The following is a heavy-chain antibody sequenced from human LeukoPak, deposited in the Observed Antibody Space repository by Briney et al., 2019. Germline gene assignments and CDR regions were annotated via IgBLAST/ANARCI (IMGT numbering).Heavy chain of an antibody. CDR1: GYTFTSYG. CDR3: ARDMSFAVSMVSPDY. CDR2: ISATNGNT. Sequence: ASVKVSCKASGYTFTSYGISWVRQAPGQGLEWMGWISATNGNTKYTQSLQGRVTMTTDTSTRTAYMELRSLTSDDTAIYYCARDMSFAVSMVSPDYWGQGTLVTVSS. J-gene: IGHJ4*02. D-gene: IGHD2-8*01. V-gene: IGHV1-18*01.